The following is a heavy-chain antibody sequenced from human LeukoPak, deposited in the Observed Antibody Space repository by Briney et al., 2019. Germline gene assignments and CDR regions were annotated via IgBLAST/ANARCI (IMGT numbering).Heavy chain of an antibody. V-gene: IGHV3-30*04. CDR2: ISYDGSNK. Sequence: PGGSLRLSCAASGFTFSNYAMHWVRQAPGKGLEWVAVISYDGSNKYYADSVKGRFTISRDNSKNTLYLQMSSLRAEDTAVYYCARSLATSYYYMGVWGKGTTVTVSS. D-gene: IGHD5-12*01. J-gene: IGHJ6*03. CDR3: ARSLATSYYYMGV. CDR1: GFTFSNYA.